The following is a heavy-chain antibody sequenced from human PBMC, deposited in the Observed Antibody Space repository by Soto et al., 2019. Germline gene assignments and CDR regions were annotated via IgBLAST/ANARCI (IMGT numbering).Heavy chain of an antibody. CDR3: ARHGGGPPFTI. CDR2: IYYSGST. D-gene: IGHD3-10*01. Sequence: PSETLSLTCTVSGGSISSYDWSWVRQPPGKGLEWIGYIYYSGSTNYNPSLKSRVTISVDTSKNQFSLKLSSVTAADTAVYYCARHGGGPPFTIWGQGTLVTVSS. V-gene: IGHV4-59*08. J-gene: IGHJ4*02. CDR1: GGSISSYD.